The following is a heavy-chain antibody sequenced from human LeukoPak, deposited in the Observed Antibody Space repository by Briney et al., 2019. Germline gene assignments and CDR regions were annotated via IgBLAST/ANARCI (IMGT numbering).Heavy chain of an antibody. Sequence: SQTLSLTRAISGDSVSSNSAAWNWIRQSPSRGLEWLGRTYYRSKWYNDYAVSVKSRITINPDTSKNQFSLQLNSVTPEDTAVYYCARGGSITYYYDSSGRYYLDYWGQGTLVTVSS. V-gene: IGHV6-1*01. J-gene: IGHJ4*02. CDR3: ARGGSITYYYDSSGRYYLDY. D-gene: IGHD3-22*01. CDR2: TYYRSKWYN. CDR1: GDSVSSNSAA.